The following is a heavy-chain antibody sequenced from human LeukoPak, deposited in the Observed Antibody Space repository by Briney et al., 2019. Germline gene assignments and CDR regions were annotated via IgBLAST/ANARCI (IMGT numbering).Heavy chain of an antibody. CDR2: IIPIFGTA. CDR1: GGTFSSYT. Sequence: SVKVSCKASGGTFSSYTISWVRQAPGQGLEWMGRIIPIFGTANYAQKFQGRVAITTDESTSTAYMELSSLRSEDTAVYYCATRITIFGVVTKFDYWGQGTLVTVSS. D-gene: IGHD3-3*01. V-gene: IGHV1-69*05. J-gene: IGHJ4*02. CDR3: ATRITIFGVVTKFDY.